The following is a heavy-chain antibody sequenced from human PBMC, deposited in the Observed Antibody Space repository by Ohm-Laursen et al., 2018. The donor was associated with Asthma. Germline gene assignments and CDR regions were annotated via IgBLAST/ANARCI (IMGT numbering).Heavy chain of an antibody. CDR3: ARIGPEWELPGREYSLIH. CDR1: GYTFSRYS. J-gene: IGHJ1*01. Sequence: SLRLSRAPSGYTFSRYSIHWVRQIPRKGLEWVASISTASSFIYYADSVRGRFTTSRDNARNSVYLQMNSLRAEDTALYYCARIGPEWELPGREYSLIHWGQGTLVTVSS. D-gene: IGHD1-26*01. V-gene: IGHV3-21*01. CDR2: ISTASSFI.